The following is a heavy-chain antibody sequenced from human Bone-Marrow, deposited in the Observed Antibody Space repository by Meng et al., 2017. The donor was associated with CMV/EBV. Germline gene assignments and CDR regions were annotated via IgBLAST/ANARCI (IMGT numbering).Heavy chain of an antibody. CDR1: VYPFVPYY. D-gene: IGHD3-16*01. J-gene: IGHJ4*02. Sequence: CQASVYPFVPYYLPWVRQAPGQGLEWMGRISPVSGGTIYAQKFQGRVTMTSDPSITTAYMDLSGLTSDDMAVYYCARIEGGFSTLGDWGQGTLVTVSS. CDR3: ARIEGGFSTLGD. V-gene: IGHV1-2*06. CDR2: ISPVSGGT.